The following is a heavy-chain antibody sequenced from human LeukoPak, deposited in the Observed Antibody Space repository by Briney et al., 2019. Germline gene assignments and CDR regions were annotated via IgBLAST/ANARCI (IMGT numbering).Heavy chain of an antibody. Sequence: GGSLRLSCAASGFTFSSYAMHWVRQAPGKGLEWVAVISYDGSNKYYADSVKGRFTISRDNSKNTLYLQMNSLRAEDTAVYYCAREWPFPDSSGYRSPNYFDYWAREPWSPSPQ. CDR3: AREWPFPDSSGYRSPNYFDY. CDR2: ISYDGSNK. D-gene: IGHD3-22*01. CDR1: GFTFSSYA. V-gene: IGHV3-30-3*01. J-gene: IGHJ4*02.